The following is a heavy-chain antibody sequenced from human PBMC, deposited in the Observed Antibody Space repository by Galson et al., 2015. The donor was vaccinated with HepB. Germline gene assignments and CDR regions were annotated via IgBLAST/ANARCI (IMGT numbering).Heavy chain of an antibody. CDR2: INPSSTST. V-gene: IGHV1-46*01. CDR1: GYNFTTYY. CDR3: ARERSRTSGAWWFDP. D-gene: IGHD6-25*01. Sequence: SVKVSCKASGYNFTTYYMHWVRQAPGQGLEWMGIINPSSTSTTYAQKFQGRVTVTRDTSTSTVYMELTSLRSEDTAVYYCARERSRTSGAWWFDPWGQGTVVTVSS. J-gene: IGHJ5*02.